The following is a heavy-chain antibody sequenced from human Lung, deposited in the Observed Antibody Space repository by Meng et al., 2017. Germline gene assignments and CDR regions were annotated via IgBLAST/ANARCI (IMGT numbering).Heavy chain of an antibody. V-gene: IGHV7-4-1*02. Sequence: QLHLVQSGSQLKKPGASLTVSCGASGYTFSRYSMHWVRQAPGQGLEWMGWINTDTGKPTYAQGFTGRVVFCLDTSDRTANLKISSLKAEDTAVYYCARDRGSSGWANWFDPWGQGTLVTVSS. CDR2: INTDTGKP. D-gene: IGHD6-25*01. J-gene: IGHJ5*02. CDR3: ARDRGSSGWANWFDP. CDR1: GYTFSRYS.